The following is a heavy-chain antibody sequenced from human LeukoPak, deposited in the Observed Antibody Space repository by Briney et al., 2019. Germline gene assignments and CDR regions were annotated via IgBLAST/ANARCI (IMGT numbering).Heavy chain of an antibody. Sequence: SETLSLTCAVYGGSFSGYYWSWIRQPPGKGLEWIGEINHSGSTNYNPSLKSRVTISVDTSKNQFSLKLSSVTAADTAVYYCARARYSSSWGPFDYWGQGTLVTVSS. CDR3: ARARYSSSWGPFDY. V-gene: IGHV4-34*01. D-gene: IGHD6-13*01. CDR2: INHSGST. J-gene: IGHJ4*02. CDR1: GGSFSGYY.